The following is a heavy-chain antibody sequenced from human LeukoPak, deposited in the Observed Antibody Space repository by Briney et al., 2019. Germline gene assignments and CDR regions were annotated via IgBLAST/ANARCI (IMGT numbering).Heavy chain of an antibody. CDR3: ARASYYGSGSSPSDY. J-gene: IGHJ4*02. CDR1: GFTFSSYA. Sequence: GGFLRLSCAASGFTFSSYAMHWVRQAPGKGLEWVAVISYDGSNKYYADSVKGRFTISRDNSKNTLYLQMNSLRAEDTAVYYCARASYYGSGSSPSDYWGQGTLVTVSS. D-gene: IGHD3-10*01. CDR2: ISYDGSNK. V-gene: IGHV3-30*04.